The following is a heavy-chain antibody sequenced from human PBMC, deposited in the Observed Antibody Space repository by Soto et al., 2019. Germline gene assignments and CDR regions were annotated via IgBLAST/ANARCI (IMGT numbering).Heavy chain of an antibody. D-gene: IGHD2-15*01. J-gene: IGHJ4*02. V-gene: IGHV1-69*12. CDR2: IIPIFGTA. CDR1: GGTFSSYA. CDR3: ASLLGYCSGGSCYASEPFDY. Sequence: QVQLVQSGAEVKKPGSSVKVSCKASGGTFSSYAISWVRQAPGQGLEWMGGIIPIFGTANYAQKFQGRVTITADESTSTAYIELSRLRSEDTAVYYCASLLGYCSGGSCYASEPFDYWGQGTLVTVSS.